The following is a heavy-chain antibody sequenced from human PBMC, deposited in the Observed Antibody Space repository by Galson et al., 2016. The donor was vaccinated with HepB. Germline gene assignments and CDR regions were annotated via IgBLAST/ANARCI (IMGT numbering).Heavy chain of an antibody. V-gene: IGHV4-31*03. CDR1: NGSISGGIYY. CDR3: ARAPFGLYASGSYYRDYYYLDV. CDR2: ISYSGST. Sequence: LSLTCTVSNGSISGGIYYWSWIRQDTGKGLEWIGYISYSGSTYYNPSLKSRVLISIDTSKNHLSLKLSSVTAADTAVYYCARAPFGLYASGSYYRDYYYLDVWGKGTTVTVSS. D-gene: IGHD3-10*01. J-gene: IGHJ6*03.